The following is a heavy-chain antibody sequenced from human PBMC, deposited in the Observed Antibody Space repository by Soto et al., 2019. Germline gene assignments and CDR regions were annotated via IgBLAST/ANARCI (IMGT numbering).Heavy chain of an antibody. J-gene: IGHJ4*02. CDR2: IYYSGST. D-gene: IGHD2-15*01. CDR3: ARGTYSGPPGL. Sequence: PSETLSLTCTVSGGSISSGGYYWSWIRQHPGKGLEWIGYIYYSGSTYYNPSLKSRVTISVDTSKNQLSLKLSSVTAADTAVYYCARGTYSGPPGLWGQGTLVTVSS. CDR1: GGSISSGGYY. V-gene: IGHV4-31*03.